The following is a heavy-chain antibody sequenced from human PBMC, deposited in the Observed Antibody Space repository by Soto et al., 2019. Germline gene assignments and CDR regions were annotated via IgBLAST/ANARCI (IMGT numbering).Heavy chain of an antibody. D-gene: IGHD4-17*01. Sequence: QLQLQEAGPGLVKPSETLSLTCTVSAASISSSDYFWGWIRQPPGKGLEWIGSIYYSGSTYYNLSRKSRVTISVDTAKNQFSLKLSSVTAADTAVYYCSRYYGGNDAFDIWGQGTMVTVSS. CDR2: IYYSGST. CDR3: SRYYGGNDAFDI. V-gene: IGHV4-39*01. J-gene: IGHJ3*02. CDR1: AASISSSDYF.